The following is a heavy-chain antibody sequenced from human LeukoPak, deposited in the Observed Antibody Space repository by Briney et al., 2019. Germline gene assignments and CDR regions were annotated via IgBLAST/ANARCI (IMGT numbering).Heavy chain of an antibody. V-gene: IGHV3-7*03. CDR1: GFTFSSYW. CDR2: IKQDGSEK. D-gene: IGHD3-22*01. Sequence: GGSLRLSCAASGFTFSSYWMSWVRQAPGKGLEWVANIKQDGSEKYYVDSVKGRFTISRDNAKNSLYLQMNSLRAEDTAVYYCAKDHPDRGYDSSGYYDYWGQGTLVTVSS. CDR3: AKDHPDRGYDSSGYYDY. J-gene: IGHJ4*02.